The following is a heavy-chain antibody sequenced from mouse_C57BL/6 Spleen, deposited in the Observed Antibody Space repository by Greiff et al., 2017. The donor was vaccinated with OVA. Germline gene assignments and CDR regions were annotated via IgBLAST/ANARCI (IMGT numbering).Heavy chain of an antibody. CDR3: VRHSDSYYAMDY. CDR2: IRSKSNNYAT. CDR1: GFSFNTYA. Sequence: EVMLVESGGGLVQPKGSLKLSCAASGFSFNTYAMNWVRQAPGKGLEWVARIRSKSNNYATYYADSVKDRFTISRDDSESMLYLQMNNLKTEDTAMYYCVRHSDSYYAMDYWGQGTSVTVSS. J-gene: IGHJ4*01. V-gene: IGHV10-1*01.